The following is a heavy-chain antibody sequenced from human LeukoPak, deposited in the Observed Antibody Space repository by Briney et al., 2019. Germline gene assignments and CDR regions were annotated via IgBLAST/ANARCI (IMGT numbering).Heavy chain of an antibody. Sequence: GGSLRLSCAASGFTFSSYEMNWVRQAPGKGLEWVSYMGGSGSTIYYADSVKGRFTISRDNAKNSLYLQMNRLRGEDTAVYYCARDYLVGGTDAFDIWGQGTMVTVSS. CDR3: ARDYLVGGTDAFDI. J-gene: IGHJ3*02. CDR2: MGGSGSTI. D-gene: IGHD1-1*01. CDR1: GFTFSSYE. V-gene: IGHV3-48*03.